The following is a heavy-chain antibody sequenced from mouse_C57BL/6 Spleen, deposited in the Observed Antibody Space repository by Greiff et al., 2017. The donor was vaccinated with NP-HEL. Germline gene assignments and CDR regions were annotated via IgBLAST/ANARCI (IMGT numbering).Heavy chain of an antibody. V-gene: IGHV1-82*01. CDR2: IYPGDGDT. CDR3: ARSQGGYYFDY. J-gene: IGHJ2*01. Sequence: VQLQQSGPELVKPGASVKISCKASGYAFSSSWMNWVKQRPGKGLEWIGRIYPGDGDTNYNGKFKGKATLTADKSSSTAYMQLSSLTSEDSAVYFCARSQGGYYFDYWGQVTTLTVSS. CDR1: GYAFSSSW.